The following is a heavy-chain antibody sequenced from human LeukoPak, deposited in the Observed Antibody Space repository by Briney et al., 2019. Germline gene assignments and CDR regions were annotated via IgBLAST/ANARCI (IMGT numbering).Heavy chain of an antibody. V-gene: IGHV4-34*01. Sequence: SETLSLTFAVHGGSFSGYYWSWIRQPPGKGLEWIGEINHSGSTNYNPSLKSRVTISVDTSKNQFSLKLSSVTAADTAVYYCARGYCTNGVCLGWFDPWGQGTLVTVSS. CDR1: GGSFSGYY. CDR2: INHSGST. D-gene: IGHD2-8*01. J-gene: IGHJ5*02. CDR3: ARGYCTNGVCLGWFDP.